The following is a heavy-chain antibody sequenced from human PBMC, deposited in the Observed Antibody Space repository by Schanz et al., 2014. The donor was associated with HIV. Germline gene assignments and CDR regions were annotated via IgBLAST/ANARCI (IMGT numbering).Heavy chain of an antibody. J-gene: IGHJ4*02. CDR1: GFTFSDYY. Sequence: VQLVESGGGLVKPGGSLRLSCAASGFTFSDYYMSWIRQAPGKGLEWVSYISSSGSTIHYADSVKGRFTISRDDSRNTLFLQMNSLRAADTAIYYCARERVGAIDCWGQGTLVSVSS. V-gene: IGHV3-11*04. CDR3: ARERVGAIDC. CDR2: ISSSGSTI. D-gene: IGHD1-26*01.